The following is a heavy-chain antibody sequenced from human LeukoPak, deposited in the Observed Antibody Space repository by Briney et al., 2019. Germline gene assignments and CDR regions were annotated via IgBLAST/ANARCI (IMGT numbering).Heavy chain of an antibody. CDR2: ITSSGPTA. D-gene: IGHD2-15*01. CDR3: ARLGFCSDGSCYSLDY. Sequence: GGSLRLSCAASGFTFSNYEMNWVRQAPGMGLEWVPYITSSGPTAYYADSVKGRFNISRDNAQNSLFLQMNNLTAEDTAIYYCARLGFCSDGSCYSLDYWGQGILVTVSS. J-gene: IGHJ4*02. CDR1: GFTFSNYE. V-gene: IGHV3-48*03.